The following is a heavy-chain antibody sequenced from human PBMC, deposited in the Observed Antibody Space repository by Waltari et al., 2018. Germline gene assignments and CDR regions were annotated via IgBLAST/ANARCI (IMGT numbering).Heavy chain of an antibody. V-gene: IGHV3-48*01. CDR1: GFNLERTT. CDR2: ISVRSATS. Sequence: EVQLVESGGGMVVPGGSLGVSCCCSGFNLERTTNNWFRQVPGKGVVVISYISVRSATSDYADAVKGRFTVPRDNAESSVFLQMNSLGAEDPAVYYCARDGPEYYSGFDVWGLGTTVIVS. J-gene: IGHJ6*02. CDR3: ARDGPEYYSGFDV.